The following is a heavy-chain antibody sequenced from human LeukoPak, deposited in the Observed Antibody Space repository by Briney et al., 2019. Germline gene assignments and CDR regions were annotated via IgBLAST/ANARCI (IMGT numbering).Heavy chain of an antibody. J-gene: IGHJ4*02. CDR2: IIPIFGTA. CDR1: GYTCTSYD. D-gene: IGHD3-9*01. CDR3: ARQDYDILTWYYFDY. Sequence: SVKVSCKASGYTCTSYDINWVRQAPGQGLEWMGGIIPIFGTANYAQKFQGRVTITTDESTSTAYMELSSLRSEDTAVYYCARQDYDILTWYYFDYWGQGTLVTVSS. V-gene: IGHV1-69*05.